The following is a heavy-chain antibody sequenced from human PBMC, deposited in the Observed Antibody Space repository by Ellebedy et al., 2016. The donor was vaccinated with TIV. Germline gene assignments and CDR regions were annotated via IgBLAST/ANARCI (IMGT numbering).Heavy chain of an antibody. D-gene: IGHD2-21*02. CDR1: GYSFTTYG. Sequence: ASVKVSCXASGYSFTTYGITWVRQAPGQGLEWMGWVSAHGTNTNYAQKFQGRATLTTESSTSTAYMEMGSLRSDDTAVYYCARVVTGNSPYYWGQGTLVTVSS. CDR2: VSAHGTNT. V-gene: IGHV1-18*01. J-gene: IGHJ4*02. CDR3: ARVVTGNSPYY.